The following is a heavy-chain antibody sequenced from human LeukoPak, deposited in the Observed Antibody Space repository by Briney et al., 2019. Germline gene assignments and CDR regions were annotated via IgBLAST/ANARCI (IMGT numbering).Heavy chain of an antibody. D-gene: IGHD3-9*01. J-gene: IGHJ4*02. CDR2: IKTDGSAT. CDR1: GFTFSNFW. CDR3: VRNLPGTGY. V-gene: IGHV3-7*01. Sequence: GGSLNLPGQASGFTFSNFWISWFRQAPGKGLEWVANIKTDGSATYYADSVKGRFTISRDNAKNSLYLEINSLRVEDTAVYYCVRNLPGTGYWGQGTLVTVSS.